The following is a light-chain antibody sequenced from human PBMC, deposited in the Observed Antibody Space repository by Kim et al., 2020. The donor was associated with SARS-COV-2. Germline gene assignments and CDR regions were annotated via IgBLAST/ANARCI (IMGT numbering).Light chain of an antibody. CDR2: AAS. Sequence: GDRVTITCRASQSISSYLNWYQQKPGKAPKLLIYAASSLQSGVSSRFSGSGSGTDFTLTISSLQPEDFASYYCQQSYSTPPRTFGQGTKV. V-gene: IGKV1-39*01. CDR3: QQSYSTPPRT. J-gene: IGKJ1*01. CDR1: QSISSY.